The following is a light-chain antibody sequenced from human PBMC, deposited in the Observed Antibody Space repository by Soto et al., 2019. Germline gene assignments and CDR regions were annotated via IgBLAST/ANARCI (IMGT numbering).Light chain of an antibody. V-gene: IGKV3-20*01. J-gene: IGKJ1*01. CDR1: QRASRHY. CDR3: QDFDSPQWT. Sequence: EVVLTQFPDTLSVSPGERATLSCRASQRASRHYLSWYQQRPDQPPRLLIYGVSMRADGIPDRFSGSGSGSDFTLTINRLEPEDFAVYYCQDFDSPQWTFGQGTKVDIK. CDR2: GVS.